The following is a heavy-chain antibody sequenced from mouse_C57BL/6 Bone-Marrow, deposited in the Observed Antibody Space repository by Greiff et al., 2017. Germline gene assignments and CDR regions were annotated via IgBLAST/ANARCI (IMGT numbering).Heavy chain of an antibody. CDR2: INPGSGGT. CDR1: GYAFTNYL. CDR3: ATYYYGSSGYFDV. D-gene: IGHD1-1*01. Sequence: VQLQQSGAELVRPGTSVKVSCKASGYAFTNYLIEWVKQRPGQGLEWIGVINPGSGGTNYNEKFKGKATLTADKSSSTAYMQLSSLTSEDSAVDFCATYYYGSSGYFDVWGTGTTVTVSS. V-gene: IGHV1-54*01. J-gene: IGHJ1*03.